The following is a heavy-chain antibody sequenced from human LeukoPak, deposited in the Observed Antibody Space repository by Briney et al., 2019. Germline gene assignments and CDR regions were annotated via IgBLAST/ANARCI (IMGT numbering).Heavy chain of an antibody. Sequence: PGRSLRLSCAASGFTFSSYGMHWVRQAPGKGLEWVAVISRDGSDKFYADPVKGRFTISRDNSKNTLYLQMDSLRAEDTAMYYCAKPIGTSTIDFLIDYWGQGTLVTVSS. D-gene: IGHD4/OR15-4a*01. J-gene: IGHJ4*02. CDR2: ISRDGSDK. V-gene: IGHV3-30*18. CDR1: GFTFSSYG. CDR3: AKPIGTSTIDFLIDY.